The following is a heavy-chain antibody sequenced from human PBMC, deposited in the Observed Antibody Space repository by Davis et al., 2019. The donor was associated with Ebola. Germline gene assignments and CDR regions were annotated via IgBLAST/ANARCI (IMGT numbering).Heavy chain of an antibody. J-gene: IGHJ5*02. D-gene: IGHD2-2*01. V-gene: IGHV1-2*02. Sequence: ASVKDSCKASGYTFTGYYMHWVRQSPRQGLEWMGWINPNSVGTNYAQKFPGRVTMTRDTSISTAYMELSRLRSDDTAVYYCAKVRPRCSSTSSPRLPDSSSSGFWFDPWGQGTLVTVSS. CDR3: AKVRPRCSSTSSPRLPDSSSSGFWFDP. CDR2: INPNSVGT. CDR1: GYTFTGYY.